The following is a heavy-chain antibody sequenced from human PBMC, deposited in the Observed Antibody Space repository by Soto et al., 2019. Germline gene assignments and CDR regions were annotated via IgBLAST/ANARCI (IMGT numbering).Heavy chain of an antibody. CDR3: AKSPPAVAGYFDY. J-gene: IGHJ4*02. CDR2: TSFDGSSG. CDR1: GFTFSSSG. D-gene: IGHD6-19*01. V-gene: IGHV3-30*18. Sequence: QVQLVESGGGVVQPGRYQRVSCAASGFTFSSSGMHWVRQAPGKGLEWVAVTSFDGSSGYYADSVRGRFTISRDNSNNTLYLQMNSLRAEDTAVYYCAKSPPAVAGYFDYWGQGTLVTVSS.